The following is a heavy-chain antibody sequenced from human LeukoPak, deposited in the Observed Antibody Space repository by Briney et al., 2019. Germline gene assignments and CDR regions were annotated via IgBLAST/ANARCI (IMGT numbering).Heavy chain of an antibody. CDR1: GGSISSYY. CDR2: IYTSGST. CDR3: ARERLYDYVWVSYPYDAFDI. D-gene: IGHD3-16*01. Sequence: SSETLSLTCTVSGGSISSYYWSWIRQPAGKGLEWIGRIYTSGSTNYNPSLKSRVTMSVDTSKNQFSLKLSSVTAADTAVYYCARERLYDYVWVSYPYDAFDIWGQGTMVTVSS. V-gene: IGHV4-4*07. J-gene: IGHJ3*02.